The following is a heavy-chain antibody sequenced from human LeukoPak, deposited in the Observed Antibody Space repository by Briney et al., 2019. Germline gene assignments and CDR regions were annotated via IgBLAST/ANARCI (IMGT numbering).Heavy chain of an antibody. CDR2: IKHDGSEK. V-gene: IGHV3-7*01. CDR3: ARTGSSYYYYMDV. Sequence: GGSLRLSCAASGFTFSSYWMSWVRQAPGKGLELVANIKHDGSEKYYVDSVKGRFTISRDNAKNSLYLQMNSLRAEDTAVYYCARTGSSYYYYMDVWGKGTTVTVSS. CDR1: GFTFSSYW. J-gene: IGHJ6*03. D-gene: IGHD3-10*01.